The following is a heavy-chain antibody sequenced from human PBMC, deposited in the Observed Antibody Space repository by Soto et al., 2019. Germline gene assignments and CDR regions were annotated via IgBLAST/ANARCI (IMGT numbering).Heavy chain of an antibody. CDR2: IYSSGTT. Sequence: PSETLSLTCTVSGVSISGYYWSWIRQPPGKGLEWIGYIYSSGTTNYNPSLKSRVTISLDTSKNQFSLKLTSATAADTAVYYCAVGHTSGSYYGHALFWGQGTLVTVSS. D-gene: IGHD1-26*01. CDR1: GVSISGYY. V-gene: IGHV4-59*01. CDR3: AVGHTSGSYYGHALF. J-gene: IGHJ4*02.